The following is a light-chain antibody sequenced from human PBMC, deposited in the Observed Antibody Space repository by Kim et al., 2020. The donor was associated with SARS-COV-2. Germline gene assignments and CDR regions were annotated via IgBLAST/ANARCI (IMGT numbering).Light chain of an antibody. CDR1: QSISSW. J-gene: IGKJ2*01. CDR3: QQYNSYSYT. Sequence: DIQMTQSPSTLSASVGDRVTITCRASQSISSWLAWYQQKPGKAPKLLIYDASSLESGVPSRFSGSGSGTELTLTISSLQPDDFATYYCQQYNSYSYTFGQGTKLEI. CDR2: DAS. V-gene: IGKV1-5*01.